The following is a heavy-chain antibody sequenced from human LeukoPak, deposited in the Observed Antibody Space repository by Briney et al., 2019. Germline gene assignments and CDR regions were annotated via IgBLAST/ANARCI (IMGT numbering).Heavy chain of an antibody. V-gene: IGHV1-2*06. D-gene: IGHD2-2*02. CDR2: INPNSGGT. CDR3: ARTWGTEACRSTDCFTPDFDY. Sequence: ASVKVSCKTSGYTFIDYYIHWVRQAPGQGLEWMGRINPNSGGTDCPRKFQGRDTMTRDTSDTTAYMELSRLTSDDTAVYYCARTWGTEACRSTDCFTPDFDYWGQGTLVTVSS. CDR1: GYTFIDYY. J-gene: IGHJ4*02.